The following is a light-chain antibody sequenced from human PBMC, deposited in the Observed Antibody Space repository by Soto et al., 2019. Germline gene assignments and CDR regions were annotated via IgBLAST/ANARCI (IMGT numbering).Light chain of an antibody. V-gene: IGKV3-20*01. Sequence: EIVLTYSPGTLSLSHWEIATLSCRASQSVSSSYLAWYQQKPGQAPRLLIYGASSRASGIPDRFSGSGSGTDFTLTISRLEPEDFALYYCQQYGSLRTFGQGTKVDIK. CDR1: QSVSSSY. CDR2: GAS. CDR3: QQYGSLRT. J-gene: IGKJ1*01.